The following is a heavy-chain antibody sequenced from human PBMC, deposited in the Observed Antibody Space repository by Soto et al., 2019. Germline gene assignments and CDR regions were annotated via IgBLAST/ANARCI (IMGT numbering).Heavy chain of an antibody. V-gene: IGHV3-23*01. J-gene: IGHJ4*02. CDR3: ANLGAQEVGVAADVY. D-gene: IGHD2-15*01. CDR2: IRGSGGST. Sequence: GGSLRLSCAASGFTFSNYAMSWVRQAPGKGLEWVSSIRGSGGSTYYAESVKGRFTISRDNSKNTLYLQMNSLRAEDTAVYYCANLGAQEVGVAADVYGGEGPLATVPS. CDR1: GFTFSNYA.